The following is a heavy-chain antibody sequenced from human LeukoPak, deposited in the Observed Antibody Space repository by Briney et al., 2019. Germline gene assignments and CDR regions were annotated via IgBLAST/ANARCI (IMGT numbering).Heavy chain of an antibody. D-gene: IGHD2-2*01. CDR1: GGSIRTSSYF. V-gene: IGHV4-39*07. J-gene: IGHJ6*02. CDR3: ARGRACTSTSCYAPNYYYYYGMDV. CDR2: INHSGST. Sequence: PSETLSLTCTVSGGSIRTSSYFWSWIRQPPGKGLEWIGEINHSGSTNYNPSLKSRVTISVDTSKNQFSLKLNSVTAADTGVFYCARGRACTSTSCYAPNYYYYYGMDVWGQGTTVTVSS.